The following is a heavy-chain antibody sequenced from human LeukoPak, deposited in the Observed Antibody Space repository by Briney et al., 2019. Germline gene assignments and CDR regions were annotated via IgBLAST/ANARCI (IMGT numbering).Heavy chain of an antibody. J-gene: IGHJ4*02. CDR1: GYTITGYY. V-gene: IGHV1-2*02. CDR3: ARDEGYDSSGYGY. D-gene: IGHD3-22*01. Sequence: ASVKVSCKAFGYTITGYYIHWVRQAPGQGLEWMGWINPNNGGTNSAQKFQGRVTMTRDTSISTAYMELSRLRSDDTAVYYCARDEGYDSSGYGYWGQGTLVTVSS. CDR2: INPNNGGT.